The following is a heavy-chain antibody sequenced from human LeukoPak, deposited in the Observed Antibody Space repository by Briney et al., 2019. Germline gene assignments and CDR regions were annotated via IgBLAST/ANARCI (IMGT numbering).Heavy chain of an antibody. D-gene: IGHD6-19*01. Sequence: ASVKVSCKASGYTFTDHYVHWVRQAPGQGLEWMGWINPDSGDTSYAQKFQSRVTMTRDTSISTAYMELNRLRSDDTAVYYCASDSAAMTGIGYDYWGQGTLVTVSS. J-gene: IGHJ4*02. CDR2: INPDSGDT. CDR1: GYTFTDHY. CDR3: ASDSAAMTGIGYDY. V-gene: IGHV1-2*02.